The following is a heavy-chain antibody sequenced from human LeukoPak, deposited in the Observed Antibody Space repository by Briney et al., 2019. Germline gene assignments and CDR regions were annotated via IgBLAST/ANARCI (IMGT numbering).Heavy chain of an antibody. CDR2: VDHTGST. CDR1: DDSITMYY. J-gene: IGHJ6*03. Sequence: SETLSLTCTVSDDSITMYYWTWIRQPPGKGLEWIGYVDHTGSTKFNPSLNGRVSISRDTSNDFFSLRLRSVTAADTAVYFCARGRVSSSTWYSTYYYFFYMDFWGKGTTVTVSS. CDR3: ARGRVSSSTWYSTYYYFFYMDF. V-gene: IGHV4-59*01. D-gene: IGHD4-11*01.